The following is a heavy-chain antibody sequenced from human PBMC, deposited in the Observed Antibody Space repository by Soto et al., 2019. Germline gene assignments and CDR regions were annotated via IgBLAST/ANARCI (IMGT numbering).Heavy chain of an antibody. Sequence: SETLSLTCTVSGGSISSGDYYWSWTRQHPGKGLEWIGYIYYSGSTYYNPSLKSRVTISVDTSMNQFSLKLSSVTAADTAVYYCARWWSGSRQGFDPWGQGTLVTVSS. CDR3: ARWWSGSRQGFDP. CDR1: GGSISSGDYY. D-gene: IGHD3-3*01. J-gene: IGHJ5*02. V-gene: IGHV4-31*03. CDR2: IYYSGST.